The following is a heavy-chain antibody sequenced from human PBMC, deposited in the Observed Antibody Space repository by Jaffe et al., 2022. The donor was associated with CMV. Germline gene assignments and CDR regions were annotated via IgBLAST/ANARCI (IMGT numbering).Heavy chain of an antibody. J-gene: IGHJ6*03. Sequence: EVQLVESGGGLVQPGGSLRLSCAASGFTFSSYWMHWVRQAPGKGLVWVSRINSDGSSTSYADSVKGRFTISRDNAKNTLYLQMNSLRAEDTAVYYCARDGADCSSTSCYLGYYYYYMDVWGKGTTVTVSS. V-gene: IGHV3-74*01. CDR2: INSDGSST. CDR1: GFTFSSYW. D-gene: IGHD2-2*01. CDR3: ARDGADCSSTSCYLGYYYYYMDV.